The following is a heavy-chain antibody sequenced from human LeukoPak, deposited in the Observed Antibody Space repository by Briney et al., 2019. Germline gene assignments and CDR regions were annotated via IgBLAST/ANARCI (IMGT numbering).Heavy chain of an antibody. Sequence: GGSLRLSCAASGFTFSSYAMSWVRQAPGKGLEWVSSISSSSSYIYYADSVKGRFTISRDNSKNTLYLQMNSLRAEDTAVYYCAKDRVVPAAIRDDAFDIWGQGTMVTVSS. CDR2: ISSSSSYI. V-gene: IGHV3-21*01. D-gene: IGHD2-2*02. CDR3: AKDRVVPAAIRDDAFDI. CDR1: GFTFSSYA. J-gene: IGHJ3*02.